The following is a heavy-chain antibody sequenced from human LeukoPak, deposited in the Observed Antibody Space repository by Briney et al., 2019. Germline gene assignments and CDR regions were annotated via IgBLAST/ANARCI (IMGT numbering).Heavy chain of an antibody. CDR1: GYTFTSYG. D-gene: IGHD6-6*01. CDR3: ARVILVGWFDP. J-gene: IGHJ5*02. Sequence: GASVKLSCKASGYTFTSYGISWVRQAPGQGLEWMGWISAYNGNTNYAQKLQGRVTMTTDTSTITAYMELRSLRSDDTAVYYCARVILVGWFDPWGQGTLVTVSS. V-gene: IGHV1-18*01. CDR2: ISAYNGNT.